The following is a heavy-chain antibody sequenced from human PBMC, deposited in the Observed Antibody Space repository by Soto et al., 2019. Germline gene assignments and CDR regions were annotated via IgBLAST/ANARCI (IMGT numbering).Heavy chain of an antibody. CDR2: IYYSGST. V-gene: IGHV4-39*01. J-gene: IGHJ4*02. CDR3: ASLPDWGSGKY. D-gene: IGHD3-10*01. Sequence: QLQLQESGPGLVKPSETLSLTCAVSGASIRSSSYYWGWIRQPPGKGLEWIGSIYYSGSTYYNPSLKSRVTISVDPSRNQFSLKLTSVTATDTAVYYWASLPDWGSGKYWGQGILVTVSS. CDR1: GASIRSSSYY.